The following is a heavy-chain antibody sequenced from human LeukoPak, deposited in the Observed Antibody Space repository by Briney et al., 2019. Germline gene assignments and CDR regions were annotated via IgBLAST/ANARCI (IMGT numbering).Heavy chain of an antibody. CDR2: IYTSGST. J-gene: IGHJ4*02. Sequence: PSETLSLTCPVSGGSISGYYWSWIRQPAGKGLEWIGRIYTSGSTNYNPSLKSRVTMSVDTSKNQFSLKLSSVTAADTAVYYCARDSPGYSSGWYYFDYWGQGTLVTVSS. D-gene: IGHD6-19*01. V-gene: IGHV4-4*07. CDR3: ARDSPGYSSGWYYFDY. CDR1: GGSISGYY.